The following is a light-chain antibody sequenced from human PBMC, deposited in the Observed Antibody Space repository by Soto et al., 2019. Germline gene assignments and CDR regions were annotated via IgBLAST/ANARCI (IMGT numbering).Light chain of an antibody. CDR1: SSDVGGYNY. V-gene: IGLV2-14*01. CDR3: SSYTSSINLA. Sequence: QSVLTQPASVSGSPGQSITISCTGTSSDVGGYNYVSWYQQHPGKAPKLMIYEVSNRPSGVSNRFSGSKSGNTASLTIPGLQAEDEADYYCSSYTSSINLAFGGGTKVTVL. CDR2: EVS. J-gene: IGLJ2*01.